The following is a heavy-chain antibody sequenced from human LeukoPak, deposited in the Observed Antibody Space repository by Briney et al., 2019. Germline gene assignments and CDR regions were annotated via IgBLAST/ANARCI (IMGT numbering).Heavy chain of an antibody. D-gene: IGHD5-24*01. J-gene: IGHJ5*02. Sequence: GGSLRLSCAASGFSFSDAWMSWVRQGPGKGLEWVARFKSRVDRGTIDYGAPVRGRFIISRDDSRGMLYLQMNRLKIEDTGVYYCTTGGIKFDRWGQGTLVTVSS. V-gene: IGHV3-15*01. CDR1: GFSFSDAW. CDR3: TTGGIKFDR. CDR2: FKSRVDRGTI.